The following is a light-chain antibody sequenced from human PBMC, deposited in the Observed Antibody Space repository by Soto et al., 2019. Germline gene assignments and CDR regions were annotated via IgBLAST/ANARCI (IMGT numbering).Light chain of an antibody. CDR3: QKYNRAPLLT. CDR2: AAS. Sequence: DIQMAQSPSSLSASVGDRVTITCRASQGISNYLAWYQQKPGKVPKLLIYAASTLQSGVPSRFSGSGSGTDFTLTISSLQPEDVAAYYCQKYNRAPLLTFGGGTKVEIK. J-gene: IGKJ4*01. V-gene: IGKV1-27*01. CDR1: QGISNY.